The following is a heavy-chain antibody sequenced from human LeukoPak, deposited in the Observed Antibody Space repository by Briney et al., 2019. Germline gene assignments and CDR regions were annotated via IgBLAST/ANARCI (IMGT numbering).Heavy chain of an antibody. V-gene: IGHV5-51*01. CDR1: GYRFPYHW. J-gene: IGHJ5*02. Sequence: GESLQISCKASGYRFPYHWIAWVRQMPGKGLEWVGIIYPGDSDTRYSPSFQGQVTISTDKSINTAYLQWSSLKASDTAMYYCARLPNSGADLTWFDPWGQGTLVSVSS. CDR2: IYPGDSDT. CDR3: ARLPNSGADLTWFDP. D-gene: IGHD3-10*01.